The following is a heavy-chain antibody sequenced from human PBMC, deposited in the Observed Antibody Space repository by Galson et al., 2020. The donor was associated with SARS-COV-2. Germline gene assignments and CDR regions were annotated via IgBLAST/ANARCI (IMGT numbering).Heavy chain of an antibody. CDR1: GFTFSSYA. J-gene: IGHJ6*02. V-gene: IGHV3-23*01. Sequence: GGSLRLSCAASGFTFSSYAMSWVRQAPGKGLEWVSAISGSGGSTYYADSVKGRFTISRDNSKNTLYLQMNSLRAEDTAVYYCAKVYDILTGWALYYYGMDVWGQGTTVTVSS. D-gene: IGHD3-9*01. CDR3: AKVYDILTGWALYYYGMDV. CDR2: ISGSGGST.